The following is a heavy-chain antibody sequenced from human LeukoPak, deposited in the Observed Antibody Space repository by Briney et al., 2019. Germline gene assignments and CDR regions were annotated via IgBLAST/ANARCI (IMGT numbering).Heavy chain of an antibody. Sequence: SQTLSLTCAISGDSVSSNSATWNWIRQSPSRGLEWLGRTYYRSKWYNDYAVSVKSRITINPDTSKNQFSLQLNSVTPEDTAVYYCARDSVSCSGDSCYHGYFDLWGRGTLVTVSS. D-gene: IGHD2-15*01. V-gene: IGHV6-1*01. CDR1: GDSVSSNSAT. CDR2: TYYRSKWYN. J-gene: IGHJ2*01. CDR3: ARDSVSCSGDSCYHGYFDL.